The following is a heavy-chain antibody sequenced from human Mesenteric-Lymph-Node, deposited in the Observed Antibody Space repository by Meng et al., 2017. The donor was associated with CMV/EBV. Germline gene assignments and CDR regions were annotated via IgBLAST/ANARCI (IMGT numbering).Heavy chain of an antibody. J-gene: IGHJ5*02. CDR3: ARGRGTIFGVVIQNWFDP. V-gene: IGHV4-34*01. Sequence: GSFSGYSWSWIRQPPGKGLEWIGEINHSGSTNYNPSLKSRVTISVDTSKNQFSLKLSSVTAADTAVYYCARGRGTIFGVVIQNWFDPWGQGTLVTVSS. CDR2: INHSGST. D-gene: IGHD3-3*01. CDR1: GSFSGYS.